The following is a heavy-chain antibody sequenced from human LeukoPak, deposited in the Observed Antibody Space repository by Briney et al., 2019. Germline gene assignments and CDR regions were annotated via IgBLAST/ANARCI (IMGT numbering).Heavy chain of an antibody. D-gene: IGHD2-2*02. Sequence: SETLSLNCTVSGYSISSGDYYWSWIRQPPGKGLEWIGYIYYSGSTYYNPSLKSRVTISVDTSKNQFSLKLSSVTAADTAVYYCARERCSSTSCYTDYWGQGTLVTVSS. CDR2: IYYSGST. V-gene: IGHV4-30-4*08. J-gene: IGHJ4*02. CDR1: GYSISSGDYY. CDR3: ARERCSSTSCYTDY.